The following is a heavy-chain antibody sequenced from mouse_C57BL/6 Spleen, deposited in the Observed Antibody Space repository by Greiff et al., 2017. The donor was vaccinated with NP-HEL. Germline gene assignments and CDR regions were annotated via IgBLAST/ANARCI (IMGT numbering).Heavy chain of an antibody. D-gene: IGHD1-1*02. Sequence: EVKLVESEGGLVQPGSSMKLSCTASGFTFSDYYMAWVRQVPEKGLEWVANINYDGSSTYYLDSLKSRFIISRDNAKNILYLQMSSLKSEDTATYYCARVSDGDYYAMDYWGQGTSVTVSS. CDR1: GFTFSDYY. V-gene: IGHV5-16*01. CDR2: INYDGSST. J-gene: IGHJ4*01. CDR3: ARVSDGDYYAMDY.